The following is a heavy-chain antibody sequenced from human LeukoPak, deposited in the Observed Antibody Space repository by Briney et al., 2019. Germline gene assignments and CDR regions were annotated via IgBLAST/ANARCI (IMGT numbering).Heavy chain of an antibody. Sequence: ASVKVSCKASGYTFTSYYIHWVRQAPGQAREWMERINPSGGSTSYAQKVQGRVTMTRTTSISTAYMELSSLRSEDTALYYCARTYYDSGSDNWFDPWGQGTLVTVSS. D-gene: IGHD3-16*01. CDR3: ARTYYDSGSDNWFDP. V-gene: IGHV1-46*01. CDR2: INPSGGST. J-gene: IGHJ5*02. CDR1: GYTFTSYY.